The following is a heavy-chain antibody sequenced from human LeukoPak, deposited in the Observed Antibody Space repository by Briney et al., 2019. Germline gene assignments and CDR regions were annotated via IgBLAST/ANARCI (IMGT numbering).Heavy chain of an antibody. CDR1: GYTFTSYD. D-gene: IGHD6-19*01. V-gene: IGHV1-8*01. J-gene: IGHJ4*02. Sequence: ASVKVSCRASGYTFTSYDINWVRQATGQGLEWMGWMNPNSGNTGYAQKFQGRVTMTRNTSISTAYMELSSLRSEDTAVYYCARGSGSGWYEDYWGQGTLVTVSS. CDR2: MNPNSGNT. CDR3: ARGSGSGWYEDY.